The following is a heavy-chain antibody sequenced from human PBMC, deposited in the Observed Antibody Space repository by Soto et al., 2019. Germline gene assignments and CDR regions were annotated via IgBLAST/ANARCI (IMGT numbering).Heavy chain of an antibody. D-gene: IGHD3-3*01. J-gene: IGHJ4*02. CDR1: GFMFSAYT. CDR3: AKFNYDFWSGYYGY. V-gene: IGHV3-21*04. CDR2: ITSNSDHI. Sequence: GGSLRLSCAASGFMFSAYTMSWVRQAPGKGLEWLSSITSNSDHIDYADSVRGRFTVSRDNSKNTLYPQMNSLRAEDTAVYYCAKFNYDFWSGYYGYWGQGTLVTVSS.